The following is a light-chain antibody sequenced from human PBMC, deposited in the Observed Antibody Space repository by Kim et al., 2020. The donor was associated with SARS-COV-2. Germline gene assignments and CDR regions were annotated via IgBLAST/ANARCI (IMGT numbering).Light chain of an antibody. CDR1: ALPKQY. Sequence: SYELTQPPSVSVSPGQTARTTCSGDALPKQYAYWYQQKPGQAPVLVIYKDSERPSGIPERFSGSSSGTTVTLTISGVQAEDEADYYCQSADSSGTYPVFGGGTQLTVL. J-gene: IGLJ2*01. V-gene: IGLV3-25*03. CDR3: QSADSSGTYPV. CDR2: KDS.